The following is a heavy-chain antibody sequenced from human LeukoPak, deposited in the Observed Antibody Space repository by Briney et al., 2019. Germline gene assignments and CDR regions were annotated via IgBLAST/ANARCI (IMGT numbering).Heavy chain of an antibody. CDR2: IGRDGTTT. CDR3: ATPWSY. J-gene: IGHJ4*02. CDR1: GSTFSNFW. Sequence: GGSLRLSCEASGSTFSNFWMHWVRQAPGKGLMWVACIGRDGTTTIYADSVKGRFTISRDNAKNTLYLQMNSLRVEDTAVYYCATPWSYRGQGTLVTVSS. V-gene: IGHV3-74*01. D-gene: IGHD3-3*01.